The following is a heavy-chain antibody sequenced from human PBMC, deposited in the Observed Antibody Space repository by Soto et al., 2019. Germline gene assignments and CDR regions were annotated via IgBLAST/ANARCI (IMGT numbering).Heavy chain of an antibody. CDR1: GDSISNSRFY. Sequence: SETLSLTCSVSGDSISNSRFYWAWIRQPPGEGLEWIGSIYHTGNAYYNPSLKGRVTIFVDTSKNQFSLKLTSVTAADTALYYCARDYFDSSDYTTNWFDPWGQGTLVTVSS. CDR3: ARDYFDSSDYTTNWFDP. V-gene: IGHV4-39*01. J-gene: IGHJ5*02. CDR2: IYHTGNA. D-gene: IGHD3-22*01.